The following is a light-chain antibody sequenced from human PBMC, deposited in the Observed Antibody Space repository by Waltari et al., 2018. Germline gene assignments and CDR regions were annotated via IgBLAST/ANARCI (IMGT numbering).Light chain of an antibody. CDR2: AAT. V-gene: IGLV2-11*01. Sequence: QSALTQPPSVSGSPGQSVTISCTGTSRDVGRKNQVSWYQHYPGQAPRLILFAATARASAVPARFSGSKSGNTASLTISGLQTEDEADYYCCSYAGRYVVFGGGTKVTVL. J-gene: IGLJ2*01. CDR1: SRDVGRKNQ. CDR3: CSYAGRYVV.